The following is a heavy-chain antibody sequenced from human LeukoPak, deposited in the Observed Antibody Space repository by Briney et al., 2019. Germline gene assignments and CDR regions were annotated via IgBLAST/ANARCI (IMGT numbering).Heavy chain of an antibody. CDR1: GDIFRRYG. V-gene: IGHV1-18*04. CDR3: ARPYSANWHPHPYRMDV. D-gene: IGHD1-1*01. J-gene: IGHJ6*02. Sequence: GASVKVSCKASGDIFRRYGVTWARQAPGQGPEWMGWVRPYNGAPEYAQKFQGRVTMSTDTSTDTSYMELRSLGSDDTAVYYCARPYSANWHPHPYRMDVWGQGTTVIVSS. CDR2: VRPYNGAP.